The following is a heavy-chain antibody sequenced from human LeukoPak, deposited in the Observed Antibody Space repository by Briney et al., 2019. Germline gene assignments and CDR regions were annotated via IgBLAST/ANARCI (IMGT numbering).Heavy chain of an antibody. V-gene: IGHV3-74*01. CDR1: GFTFSSYS. D-gene: IGHD5-12*01. J-gene: IGHJ4*02. CDR2: IKTDGSST. CDR3: ARDRGYTQDY. Sequence: GGSLRLSCAASGFTFSSYSMNWVRQAPGKGLEWVSHIKTDGSSTTYADSVKGRFTISRDNAKNTLYLQMNSLRAEDTAVYYCARDRGYTQDYWGQGTLVTVSS.